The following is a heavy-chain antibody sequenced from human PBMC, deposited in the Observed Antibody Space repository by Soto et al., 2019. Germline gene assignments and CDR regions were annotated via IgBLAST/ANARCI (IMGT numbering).Heavy chain of an antibody. V-gene: IGHV3-11*06. J-gene: IGHJ1*01. CDR2: ISSTSSYT. CDR3: ARWFLSGRNAYVPMGF. CDR1: GFALSDYH. Sequence: PGGSLRLPCAASGFALSDYHMTWIRQAPGKRLEWSSYISSTSSYTNYADSVKGRFTISRDNTKNSLYLQMNSLRAEDTAVYYCARWFLSGRNAYVPMGFWGQGTFVTVSS. D-gene: IGHD3-16*01.